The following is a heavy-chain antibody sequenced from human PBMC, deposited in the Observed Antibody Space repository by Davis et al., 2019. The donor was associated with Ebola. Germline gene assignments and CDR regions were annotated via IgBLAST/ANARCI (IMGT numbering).Heavy chain of an antibody. J-gene: IGHJ6*02. CDR3: ARDDIVVVPAAILYYYYGMDV. V-gene: IGHV3-7*01. D-gene: IGHD2-2*01. CDR1: GFTFSSYW. CDR2: IKQDGSEK. Sequence: GGSLRLSCAASGFTFSSYWMSWVRQAPGKGLEWVANIKQDGSEKYYVDSVKGRFTISRDNAKNSLYLQMNRLRAEDTAVYYCARDDIVVVPAAILYYYYGMDVWGQGTTVTVSS.